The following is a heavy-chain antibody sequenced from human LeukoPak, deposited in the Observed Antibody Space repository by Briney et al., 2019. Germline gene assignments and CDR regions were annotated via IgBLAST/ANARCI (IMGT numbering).Heavy chain of an antibody. CDR2: ISSSGSTI. D-gene: IGHD2-15*01. CDR3: AREVVVVVDAPLVWFDP. V-gene: IGHV3-48*03. Sequence: PGGSLRLSCAASGFTFSSYEMNWVRQAPGKGLEWVSYISSSGSTIYYADSVKGRFTISRDNAKNSLYLQMNSLRAEDTAVYYCAREVVVVVDAPLVWFDPWGQGTLVTVSS. J-gene: IGHJ5*02. CDR1: GFTFSSYE.